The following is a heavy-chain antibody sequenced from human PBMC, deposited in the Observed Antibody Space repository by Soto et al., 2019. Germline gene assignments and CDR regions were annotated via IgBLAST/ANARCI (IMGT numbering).Heavy chain of an antibody. CDR1: GGSFSGYY. D-gene: IGHD3-22*01. V-gene: IGHV4-34*09. Sequence: SETLSLTCAVYGGSFSGYYWSWIRQPPGKGLEWIGDINHSGSTNYNPSLKSRVTISVDTSKNQFSLKLSSVTAADTAVYYCARVPVVMGSVIDYWGQGTLVTVSS. J-gene: IGHJ4*02. CDR3: ARVPVVMGSVIDY. CDR2: INHSGST.